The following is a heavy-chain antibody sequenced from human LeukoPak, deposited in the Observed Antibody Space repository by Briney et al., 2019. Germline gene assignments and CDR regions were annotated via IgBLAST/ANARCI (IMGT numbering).Heavy chain of an antibody. CDR3: ARGGYCSSTSCYGGIDY. V-gene: IGHV3-30-3*01. J-gene: IGHJ4*02. CDR1: GFTFSSYA. Sequence: GGSLRLSCAASGFTFSSYAMHWVRQAPGKGLEWVAVISYDGSNKYYADSVKGRFTISRDNSKNTLYLQMNSLRAEDTAVYYCARGGYCSSTSCYGGIDYWGQGTLVTVSS. CDR2: ISYDGSNK. D-gene: IGHD2-2*01.